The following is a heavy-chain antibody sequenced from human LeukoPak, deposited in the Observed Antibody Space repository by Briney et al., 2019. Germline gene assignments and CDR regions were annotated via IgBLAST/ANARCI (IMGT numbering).Heavy chain of an antibody. CDR1: GGSFSGYY. CDR3: ATVVAATYHFDY. CDR2: INHSGST. J-gene: IGHJ4*02. Sequence: SETLSLTCAVYGGSFSGYYWSWIRQPPGKGLEWIGEINHSGSTNYNPSLKSQVTISVDTSKNQFSLKLSSVTAADTAVYYCATVVAATYHFDYWGQGTLVTVSS. D-gene: IGHD2-15*01. V-gene: IGHV4-34*01.